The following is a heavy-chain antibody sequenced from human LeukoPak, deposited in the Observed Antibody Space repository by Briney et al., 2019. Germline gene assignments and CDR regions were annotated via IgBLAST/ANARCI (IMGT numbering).Heavy chain of an antibody. CDR3: ARTERSTMVRGVSNNWFDP. J-gene: IGHJ5*02. Sequence: SETLSLTCTVSGGSISSYYWSWIRQPPGKGLEWIGYMFYSGSTNYNPSLKSRVTISVDTSKNQFSLKLSSVTAADTAVYYCARTERSTMVRGVSNNWFDPWGQGTLVTVSS. D-gene: IGHD3-10*01. CDR1: GGSISSYY. CDR2: MFYSGST. V-gene: IGHV4-59*01.